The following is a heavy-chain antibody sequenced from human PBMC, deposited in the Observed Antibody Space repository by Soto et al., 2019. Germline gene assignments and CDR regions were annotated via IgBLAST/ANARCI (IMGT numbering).Heavy chain of an antibody. CDR1: GGSISSGGYS. D-gene: IGHD3-10*01. CDR3: ASGVLL. V-gene: IGHV4-31*03. J-gene: IGHJ1*01. CDR2: IYYTGNT. Sequence: QVQLQESGPGLVKPSETLSLTYTVSGGSISSGGYSWSWIRQHPGMGLEWIGCIYYTGNTDYNPSLNSRVTTSVDMSKNQFSLKLGSVTAADTAVYHCASGVLLWGQGTLATVSS.